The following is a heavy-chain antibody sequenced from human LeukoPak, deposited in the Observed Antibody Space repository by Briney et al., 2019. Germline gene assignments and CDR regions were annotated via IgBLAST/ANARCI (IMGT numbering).Heavy chain of an antibody. D-gene: IGHD4-17*01. J-gene: IGHJ4*02. CDR3: ARDHQTFGYGDLVYY. V-gene: IGHV1-2*02. CDR1: GYTFTGYF. Sequence: ASVKVSCKASGYTFTGYFIHWVRQAPGQGLEWMGWINPNSGGTNYAQKLQGRVTMTTDTSTSTAYMELRSLRSDDTAVYYCARDHQTFGYGDLVYYWGQGTLVTVSS. CDR2: INPNSGGT.